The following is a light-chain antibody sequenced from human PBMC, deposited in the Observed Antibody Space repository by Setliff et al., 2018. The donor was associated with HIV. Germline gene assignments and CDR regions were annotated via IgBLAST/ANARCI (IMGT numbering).Light chain of an antibody. J-gene: IGLJ1*01. Sequence: QSVLTQPASVSGSPGQSITISCSGTSGDVGSYNFVSWYQQHPGKAPQLIIYDVSQRPSGVSSRFSGSKSGNTASLTISGLQAEDQADYYCCSYTSSLTYVFGTGTKSPS. CDR3: CSYTSSLTYV. CDR1: SGDVGSYNF. CDR2: DVS. V-gene: IGLV2-14*03.